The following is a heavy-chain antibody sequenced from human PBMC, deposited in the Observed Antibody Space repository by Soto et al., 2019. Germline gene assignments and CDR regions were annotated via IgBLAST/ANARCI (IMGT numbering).Heavy chain of an antibody. CDR2: IYYSGRT. V-gene: IGHV4-31*03. D-gene: IGHD6-6*01. Sequence: LSLTCTVSGVSISTGGYYWSWIRQHPGKGLEWIGNIYYSGRTYYNPSLKSRVTISVDTSKNQFSLKLSSVTAADTAVYYCASNDDRKTYSSSSWGQGTLVTVSS. CDR3: ASNDDRKTYSSSS. CDR1: GVSISTGGYY. J-gene: IGHJ5*02.